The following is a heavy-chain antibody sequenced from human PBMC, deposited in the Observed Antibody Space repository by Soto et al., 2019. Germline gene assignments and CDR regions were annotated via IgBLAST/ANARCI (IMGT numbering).Heavy chain of an antibody. CDR2: ISAYNGNT. D-gene: IGHD6-13*01. CDR3: AREAAAGTLDY. V-gene: IGHV1-18*01. Sequence: QVQLVQSGAEVKKPGASVKVSCKASGYTFTSCGISWVRQAPGHGLEWMGWISAYNGNTNYAQKLQGRVTMTTDTATSTAHMELRSLRADDTAVYYCAREAAAGTLDYWGQGTLVTVSS. J-gene: IGHJ4*02. CDR1: GYTFTSCG.